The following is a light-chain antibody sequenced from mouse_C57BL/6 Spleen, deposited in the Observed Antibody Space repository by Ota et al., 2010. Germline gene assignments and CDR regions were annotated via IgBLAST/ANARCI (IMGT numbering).Light chain of an antibody. V-gene: IGKV6-17*01. Sequence: DIVMTQSQKFMSTSVGDRVSITCKASQNVGTAVAWYQQKPGQSPKLLIYWASTRHTGVPDRFTGSGSGTDFTLTISSVQAEDLAVYYCQNDHSYPYTFGGGTKLEIK. CDR1: QNVGTA. CDR3: QNDHSYPYT. J-gene: IGKJ2*01. CDR2: WAS.